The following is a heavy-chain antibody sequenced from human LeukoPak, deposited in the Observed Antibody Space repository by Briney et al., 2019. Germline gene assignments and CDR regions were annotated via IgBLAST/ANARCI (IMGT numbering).Heavy chain of an antibody. D-gene: IGHD2-2*01. CDR1: GDSISSHY. V-gene: IGHV4-59*11. CDR2: IYSSGST. J-gene: IGHJ4*02. CDR3: ATIGYCTSPSCSNFDY. Sequence: SETLSLTCTVSGDSISSHYWSWIRQPPGKGLEWIGYIYSSGSTIYNPSLKSRLTISVDRSKNQFSLKLTSVTAADSAVYYCATIGYCTSPSCSNFDYWGQGTLVTVSS.